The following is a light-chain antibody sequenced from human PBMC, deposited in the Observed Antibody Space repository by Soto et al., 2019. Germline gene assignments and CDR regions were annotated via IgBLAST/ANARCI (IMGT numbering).Light chain of an antibody. J-gene: IGLJ2*01. Sequence: QSALTQPASVSASPGQSVSISCTGTSSDVGGYNYVSWYQHYPGKAPKLIIYDVSNRPSGISNRFSGSKSGNTASLTISGLRAEDEADYYCSSFARSSTLVFGGGTKLTVL. V-gene: IGLV2-14*03. CDR3: SSFARSSTLV. CDR2: DVS. CDR1: SSDVGGYNY.